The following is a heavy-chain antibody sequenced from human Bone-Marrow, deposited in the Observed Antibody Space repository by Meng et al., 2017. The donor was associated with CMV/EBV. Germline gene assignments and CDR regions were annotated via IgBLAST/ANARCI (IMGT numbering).Heavy chain of an antibody. CDR1: GFTFSSYA. CDR3: AKDQVRVGEYHYYGMDV. Sequence: GESLKISCAASGFTFSSYAMSWVRQAPGKGLEWVTFIRYDGSNEYYVDSVQGRFTISRDNSRNTLYLQMHSLRAEDTAVYYCAKDQVRVGEYHYYGMDVWGQGTTVTVSS. CDR2: IRYDGSNE. D-gene: IGHD2-2*01. J-gene: IGHJ6*02. V-gene: IGHV3-30*02.